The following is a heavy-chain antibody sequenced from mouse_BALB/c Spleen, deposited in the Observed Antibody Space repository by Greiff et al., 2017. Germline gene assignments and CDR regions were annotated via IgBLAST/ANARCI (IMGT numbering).Heavy chain of an antibody. D-gene: IGHD2-1*01. CDR2: IWSGGST. V-gene: IGHV2-2*02. CDR3: ARNRDGNYYFDY. CDR1: GFSLTSYG. Sequence: QVQLKQSGPGLVQPSQSLSITCTVSGFSLTSYGVHWVRQSPGKGLEWLGVIWSGGSTDYNAAFISRLSISKDNSKSQVFFKMNSLQANDTAIYYCARNRDGNYYFDYWGQGTTLTGSS. J-gene: IGHJ2*01.